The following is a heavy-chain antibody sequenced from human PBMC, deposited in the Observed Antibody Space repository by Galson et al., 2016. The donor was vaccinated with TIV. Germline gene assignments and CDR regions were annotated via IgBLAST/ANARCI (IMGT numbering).Heavy chain of an antibody. CDR3: ARKMGGGQALQA. J-gene: IGHJ3*01. CDR1: GCVFGNYA. V-gene: IGHV1-69*13. CDR2: IVPLSSGV. D-gene: IGHD3-16*01. Sequence: SVKVSCKASGCVFGNYAINWVRQAPGQGLEWMGGIVPLSSGVTYAPKFQGRMTITAGGTSFMELSSLTSEDTAVYSCARKMGGGQALQAWGQGTMVTVS.